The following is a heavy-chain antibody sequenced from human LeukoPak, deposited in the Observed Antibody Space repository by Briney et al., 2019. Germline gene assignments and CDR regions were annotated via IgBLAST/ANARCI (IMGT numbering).Heavy chain of an antibody. CDR1: GYTFTGYY. CDR3: ARALYYYDSSGSYYYYYYYMDV. J-gene: IGHJ6*03. Sequence: GASVKVSCKASGYTFTGYYMHWVRQAPGQGLEWMGWINPNSGGTNYAQKFQGRVTMTRDTSISTAYMELSRLRSDDTAVYYCARALYYYDSSGSYYYYYYYMDVWGKGTTVTVSS. CDR2: INPNSGGT. D-gene: IGHD3-22*01. V-gene: IGHV1-2*02.